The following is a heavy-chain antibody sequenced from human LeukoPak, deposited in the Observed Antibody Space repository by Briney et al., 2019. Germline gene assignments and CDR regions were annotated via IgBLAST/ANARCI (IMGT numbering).Heavy chain of an antibody. CDR3: AKWGCSGGSCYPFDY. J-gene: IGHJ4*02. Sequence: GGSLRLSCAASGFTFSSYAMAWVRQAPGKGLEWVSAISGSRNNTHYADSVKGRFTISRDNSKNTLYLQMNSLRAEDTAVYYCAKWGCSGGSCYPFDYWGQGTLVTVSS. CDR2: ISGSRNNT. V-gene: IGHV3-23*01. D-gene: IGHD2-15*01. CDR1: GFTFSSYA.